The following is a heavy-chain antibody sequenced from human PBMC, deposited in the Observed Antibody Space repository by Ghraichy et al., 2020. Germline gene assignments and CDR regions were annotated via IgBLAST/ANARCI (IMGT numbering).Heavy chain of an antibody. V-gene: IGHV1-2*02. CDR2: INPNSGGT. Sequence: ASVKVSCKASGYTFTGYYMHWVRQAPGQGLEWMGWINPNSGGTNYAQKFQGRVTMTRDTSISTAYMELSRLRSDDTAVYYCARWEWVVVVIGDRPGMDVWGQGTTVTVSS. D-gene: IGHD3-22*01. CDR1: GYTFTGYY. CDR3: ARWEWVVVVIGDRPGMDV. J-gene: IGHJ6*02.